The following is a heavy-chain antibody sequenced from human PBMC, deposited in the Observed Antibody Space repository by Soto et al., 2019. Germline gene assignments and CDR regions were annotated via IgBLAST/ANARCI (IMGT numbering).Heavy chain of an antibody. Sequence: GGSLRLSCAASGFTFSSYAMSWVRQAPGKGLEWVSAISGSGGSTYYADSVKGRFTISRDNSKNTLYLQMNSLRAEDTAVYYCAKASQQGYYYYGMDVWGQGTTVTVSS. CDR2: ISGSGGST. CDR1: GFTFSSYA. CDR3: AKASQQGYYYYGMDV. V-gene: IGHV3-23*01. J-gene: IGHJ6*02. D-gene: IGHD6-13*01.